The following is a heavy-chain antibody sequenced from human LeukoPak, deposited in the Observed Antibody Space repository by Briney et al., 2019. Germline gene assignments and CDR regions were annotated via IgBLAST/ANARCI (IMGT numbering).Heavy chain of an antibody. CDR2: IYTSGST. CDR3: ARDLTLCSSTSCYTDWGDAFDI. V-gene: IGHV4-4*07. J-gene: IGHJ3*02. CDR1: GGSISSYY. D-gene: IGHD2-2*02. Sequence: PSETLSLTCTVSGGSISSYYWSWIRQPAGKGLEWIGRIYTSGSTNYNPSLKSRVTMSVDTSKNQFSLKLSSVTAADTAVYYCARDLTLCSSTSCYTDWGDAFDIWGQGTMVTVSS.